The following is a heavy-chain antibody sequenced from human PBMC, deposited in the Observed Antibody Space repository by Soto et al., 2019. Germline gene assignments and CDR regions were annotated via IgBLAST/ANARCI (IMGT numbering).Heavy chain of an antibody. CDR1: GYTFTGYY. D-gene: IGHD6-13*01. Sequence: ASVKVSCKASGYTFTGYYMHWVRQAPGQGLEWMGWINPNSGGTNYAQKFQGWVTMTRDTSINTAYMELSRLRSDDTAVYYCATGYSSSWYRFDYWGQGTLVTVSS. CDR3: ATGYSSSWYRFDY. CDR2: INPNSGGT. V-gene: IGHV1-2*04. J-gene: IGHJ4*02.